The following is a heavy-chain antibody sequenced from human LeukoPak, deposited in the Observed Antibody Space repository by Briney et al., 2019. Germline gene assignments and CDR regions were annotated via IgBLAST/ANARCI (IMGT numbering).Heavy chain of an antibody. J-gene: IGHJ4*02. CDR1: GYSISSGYY. D-gene: IGHD4-17*01. V-gene: IGHV4-38-2*02. CDR3: ARLEDGDYVNY. CDR2: IYHSGST. Sequence: SETLSLTCTVSGYSISSGYYWGWIRQPPGKGLEWIGSIYHSGSTYYNPSLKSRVTISVDTSKNQLSLKLSSVTAADTAVYYCARLEDGDYVNYWGQGTLVTVSS.